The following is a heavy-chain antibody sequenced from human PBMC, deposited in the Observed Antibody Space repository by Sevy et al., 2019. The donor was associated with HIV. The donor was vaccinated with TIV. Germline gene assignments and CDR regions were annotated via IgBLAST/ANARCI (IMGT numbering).Heavy chain of an antibody. V-gene: IGHV3-33*01. CDR1: GFTYSSYG. CDR3: ARDRQGITVAGTAIDY. J-gene: IGHJ4*02. D-gene: IGHD6-19*01. CDR2: IWYDGTNK. Sequence: GGSLRLSCAASGFTYSSYGMHWVRQAPGKGLEWVAVIWYDGTNKEYADSVKGRFTISRDNSKNTLYLQVNSLRAEDTAVYYCARDRQGITVAGTAIDYWGQGTLVTVSS.